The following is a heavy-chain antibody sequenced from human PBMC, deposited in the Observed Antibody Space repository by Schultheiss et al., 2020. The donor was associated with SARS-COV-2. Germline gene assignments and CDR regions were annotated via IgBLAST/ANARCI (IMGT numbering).Heavy chain of an antibody. J-gene: IGHJ2*01. V-gene: IGHV2-5*02. CDR3: ARIRATGYFDL. Sequence: SGPTLVKPTQTLTLTCTFSGFSLSTSRVGVGWIRQPPGKALEWLALVYWDGDKRYSPSLKSRLTITKDTSKNQVVLTMTNMDPVDTATYYCARIRATGYFDLWGRGTLVTVSS. CDR2: VYWDGDK. CDR1: GFSLSTSRVG. D-gene: IGHD5-18*01.